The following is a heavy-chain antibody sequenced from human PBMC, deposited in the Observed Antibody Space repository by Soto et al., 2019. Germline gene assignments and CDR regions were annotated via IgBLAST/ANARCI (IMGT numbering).Heavy chain of an antibody. CDR3: ARDLYDILTGYPDYYYYGMDV. D-gene: IGHD3-9*01. CDR1: GDSVSSNSAA. CDR2: TYYRSKWYN. V-gene: IGHV6-1*01. J-gene: IGHJ6*02. Sequence: SQTLSLTCAISGDSVSSNSAAWNWIRQSPSRGLEWLGRTYYRSKWYNDYAVSVKSRITINPDTSKNQFSLQLNSVTPEDTAVYYCARDLYDILTGYPDYYYYGMDVWGQGTTVT.